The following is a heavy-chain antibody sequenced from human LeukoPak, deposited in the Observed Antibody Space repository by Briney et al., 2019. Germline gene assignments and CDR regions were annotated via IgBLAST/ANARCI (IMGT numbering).Heavy chain of an antibody. J-gene: IGHJ4*02. CDR3: ALPQSVYDSSGYYFDY. V-gene: IGHV1-69*13. Sequence: SVKVSCKASGGTFSSYAISWVRQAPGQGLEWMGGIIPIFGTANYAQKFQGRVMITADESTSTAYMELSSLRSEDTAVYYCALPQSVYDSSGYYFDYWGQGTLVTVSS. CDR2: IIPIFGTA. CDR1: GGTFSSYA. D-gene: IGHD3-22*01.